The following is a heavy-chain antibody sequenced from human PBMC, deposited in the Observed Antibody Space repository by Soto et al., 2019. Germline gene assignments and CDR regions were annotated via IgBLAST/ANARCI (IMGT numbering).Heavy chain of an antibody. J-gene: IGHJ5*02. CDR3: ARDGGPVGFDP. V-gene: IGHV1-69*08. CDR2: IIPILGIA. CDR1: GGTFSSYT. Sequence: QVQLVQSGAEVKTPGSSVKVSCKASGGTFSSYTISWVRQAPGQGLEWMGRIIPILGIANYAQKFQGRVTITADKSTSTAYMELSSLRSEDTAVYYCARDGGPVGFDPWGQGTLVTVSS.